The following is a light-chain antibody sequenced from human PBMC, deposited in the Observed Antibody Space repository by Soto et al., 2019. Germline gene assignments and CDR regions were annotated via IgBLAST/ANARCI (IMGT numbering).Light chain of an antibody. CDR1: QSISSY. CDR2: AAS. Sequence: DIQMTQSPSSLSASVGDRVTITCRASQSISSYLNWYQQKPGKAPKLLIYAASSLQSGVPSRFSGSGSGTDFTLTISSLQPEDFATYYCQQSYSXLLTFGGGTQ. V-gene: IGKV1-39*01. CDR3: QQSYSXLLT. J-gene: IGKJ4*01.